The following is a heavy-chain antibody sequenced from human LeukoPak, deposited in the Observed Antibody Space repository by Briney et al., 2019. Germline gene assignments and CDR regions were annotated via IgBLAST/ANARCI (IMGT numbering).Heavy chain of an antibody. Sequence: ASVKVSCKASGYTFTSYGISWVRQAPGQGLEWMGWISAYNGNTNYAQKLQGRVTMTTDTSTSTAYMELRSLRSDDTAVYYRARKNDYVWGSYRHDYWGQGTLVTVSS. CDR3: ARKNDYVWGSYRHDY. J-gene: IGHJ4*02. D-gene: IGHD3-16*02. V-gene: IGHV1-18*01. CDR2: ISAYNGNT. CDR1: GYTFTSYG.